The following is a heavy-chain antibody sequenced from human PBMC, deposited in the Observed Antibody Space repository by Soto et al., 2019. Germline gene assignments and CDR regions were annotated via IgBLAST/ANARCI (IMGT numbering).Heavy chain of an antibody. CDR2: ITSDGGTT. J-gene: IGHJ4*02. V-gene: IGHV3-23*01. CDR1: GFTFNNFG. CDR3: ARVAY. Sequence: GGSLRLSCVASGFTFNNFGMTWVRQAPGKGLEWVSGITSDGGTTYYADSVKGRLTISRDNSKNTLYAQVNSLRDEDTAMYYCARVAYWGPGTQVTVSS.